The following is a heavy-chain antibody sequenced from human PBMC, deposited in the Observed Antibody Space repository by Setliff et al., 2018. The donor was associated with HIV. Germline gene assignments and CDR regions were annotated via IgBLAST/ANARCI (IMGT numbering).Heavy chain of an antibody. J-gene: IGHJ5*02. D-gene: IGHD4-17*01. CDR2: INTKTGNP. Sequence: ASVKVSCKASGYTFTTYSMNWVRQAPGQGLEWMGWINTKTGNPTYAQAFTGRFVFSVDTSVTTAYLQISSLKAEDTAVYFCARGLYGDYGGDLNWLDPWGHGTRVTVSS. V-gene: IGHV7-4-1*02. CDR3: ARGLYGDYGGDLNWLDP. CDR1: GYTFTTYS.